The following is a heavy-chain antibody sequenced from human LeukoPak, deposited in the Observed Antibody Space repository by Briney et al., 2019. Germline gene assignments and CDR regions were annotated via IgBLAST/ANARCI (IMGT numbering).Heavy chain of an antibody. Sequence: SETLSLTCTVSGGSINDQYWSWIRQPPGKGLEWIEYVHYTGGTNYSPSLKNRVTISVETSTNQFTLKLYSVTAADTAVYFCARWNYTSAPNWFDPCGQGTLVTVSS. J-gene: IGHJ5*02. CDR1: GGSINDQY. CDR3: ARWNYTSAPNWFDP. CDR2: VHYTGGT. D-gene: IGHD1-7*01. V-gene: IGHV4-59*11.